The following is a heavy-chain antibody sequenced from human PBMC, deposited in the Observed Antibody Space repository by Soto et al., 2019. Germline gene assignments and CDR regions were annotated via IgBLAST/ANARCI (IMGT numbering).Heavy chain of an antibody. CDR2: IIPIFGTA. CDR1: GGTFSSYA. Sequence: SVKVSCKASGGTFSSYAISWVRQAPGQGLEWMGGIIPIFGTANYAQKFQGRVTITADESTSTAYMELSSLRSEDTAVYCCARDPYYYDSSGYYYSGMDVWGQGATVTVSS. J-gene: IGHJ6*02. V-gene: IGHV1-69*13. CDR3: ARDPYYYDSSGYYYSGMDV. D-gene: IGHD3-22*01.